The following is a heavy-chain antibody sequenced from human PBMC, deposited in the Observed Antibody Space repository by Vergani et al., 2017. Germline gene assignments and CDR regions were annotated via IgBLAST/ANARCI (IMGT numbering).Heavy chain of an antibody. D-gene: IGHD2-21*02. Sequence: QVQLVESGGGVVQPGGSLRLSCAASGFTFSSYGMHWVRQAPGKGLEWVAFIRYDGSNKYYADSVKGRFTISRDNSKNTLYLQMNSLRAEDTAVYYCAKGAHIVVVTATNFDYWGQGTLVTVSS. CDR1: GFTFSSYG. CDR3: AKGAHIVVVTATNFDY. J-gene: IGHJ4*02. V-gene: IGHV3-30*02. CDR2: IRYDGSNK.